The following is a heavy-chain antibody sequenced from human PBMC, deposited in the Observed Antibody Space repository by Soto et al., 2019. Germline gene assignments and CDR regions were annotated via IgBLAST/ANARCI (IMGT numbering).Heavy chain of an antibody. CDR3: AKDRDYSSSGVLGGLY. J-gene: IGHJ4*02. CDR2: ISGSGGTT. V-gene: IGHV3-23*01. CDR1: GFIFGIHA. D-gene: IGHD3-16*01. Sequence: PGGSLRLSCAASGFIFGIHAMTWVRQAPGKGLEWVSDISGSGGTTHYADSVKGRFTISRDNSKNTVYLQMNSLRAEDTAVYYCAKDRDYSSSGVLGGLYWVQGTLVTVSS.